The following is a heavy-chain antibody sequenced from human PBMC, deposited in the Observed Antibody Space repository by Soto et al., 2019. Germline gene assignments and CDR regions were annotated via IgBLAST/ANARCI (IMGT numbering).Heavy chain of an antibody. J-gene: IGHJ6*02. CDR2: IWYDGSNK. CDR3: ARADCTGAYCYSWPFNYGVDV. CDR1: GFTFNTYG. D-gene: IGHD2-15*01. V-gene: IGHV3-33*08. Sequence: QVQLVESGGGVVQPGGSLRLSCTTSGFTFNTYGMHWVRQAPGKGLEWVAIIWYDGSNKYYADSVKGRFTISRDNSKNTLYVQMNSLRADDTALYYCARADCTGAYCYSWPFNYGVDVWGQGTTVTVSS.